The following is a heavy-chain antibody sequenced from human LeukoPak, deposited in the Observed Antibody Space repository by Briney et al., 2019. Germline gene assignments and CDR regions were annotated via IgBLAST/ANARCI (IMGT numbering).Heavy chain of an antibody. D-gene: IGHD1-14*01. CDR2: IYYSGGT. V-gene: IGHV4-59*01. CDR1: GFTFTSYA. Sequence: PGGPLRLSCAASGFTFTSYAMSWIRQPPGEGLEWIGYIYYSGGTEYNPSLKSRVQISVDTSKNQFSLKVTSVTAADTAIYYCARDQNPTTWGQGALVTIS. CDR3: ARDQNPTT. J-gene: IGHJ5*02.